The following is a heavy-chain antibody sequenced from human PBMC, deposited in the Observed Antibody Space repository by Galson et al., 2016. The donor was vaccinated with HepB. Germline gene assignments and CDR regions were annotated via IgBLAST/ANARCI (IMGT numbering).Heavy chain of an antibody. Sequence: SLRLSCAASGFIFSDYYMSWIRQTPGKGLEWLAHISSSGAPIYYPDSLKGRFTISRDNAKNSLYLQMNSLRAEDTAVYYCARGKGGSFLDHWGQGAQVTVSS. CDR1: GFIFSDYY. J-gene: IGHJ4*02. CDR3: ARGKGGSFLDH. D-gene: IGHD1-26*01. CDR2: ISSSGAPI. V-gene: IGHV3-11*01.